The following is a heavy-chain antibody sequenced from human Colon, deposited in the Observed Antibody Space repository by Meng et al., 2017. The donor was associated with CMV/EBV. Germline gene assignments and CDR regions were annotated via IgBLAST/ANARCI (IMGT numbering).Heavy chain of an antibody. D-gene: IGHD1-26*01. Sequence: ASVKVSCKASGYTFTSYYMHWVRQAPGQGLEWMGIINPSGGSTSYAQKFQGRVTMTRDTSTSTAYMELRSLRSDDTAVYYCAREDGSYFHYWGQGTLVTVSS. CDR1: GYTFTSYY. J-gene: IGHJ4*02. CDR3: AREDGSYFHY. V-gene: IGHV1-46*01. CDR2: INPSGGST.